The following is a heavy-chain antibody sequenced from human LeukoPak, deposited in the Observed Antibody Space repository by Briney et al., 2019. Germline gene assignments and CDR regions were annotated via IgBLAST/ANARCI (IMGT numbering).Heavy chain of an antibody. CDR3: AKDGGASYGSGRLGTFDV. CDR2: IRLDGSDK. J-gene: IGHJ3*01. CDR1: GFTFRTYG. V-gene: IGHV3-30*02. Sequence: GSLRLSCVASGFTFRTYGMHWVRQAPGKGLEWVAFIRLDGSDKYYADSVKGRFSISRDNSRNTMYLQINSLRAEDTALYYCAKDGGASYGSGRLGTFDVWGQGTMVTVS. D-gene: IGHD3-10*01.